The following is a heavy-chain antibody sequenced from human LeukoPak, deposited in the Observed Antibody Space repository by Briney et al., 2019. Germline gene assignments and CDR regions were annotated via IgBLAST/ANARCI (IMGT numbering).Heavy chain of an antibody. Sequence: ASVKVSCKTSGYSFTDYGITWVRQAPGQGLEWMGWISARNGNTNFSQRIQGRVTMTTDTSTSTAYMELRGLTSDDTAVYYCARDHALWSNCFDYWGQGTLVTVSS. D-gene: IGHD2-21*01. J-gene: IGHJ4*02. V-gene: IGHV1-18*01. CDR3: ARDHALWSNCFDY. CDR2: ISARNGNT. CDR1: GYSFTDYG.